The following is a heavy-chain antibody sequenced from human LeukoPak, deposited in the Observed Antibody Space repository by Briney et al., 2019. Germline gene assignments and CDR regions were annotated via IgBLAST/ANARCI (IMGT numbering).Heavy chain of an antibody. CDR1: GGYISSSSYY. D-gene: IGHD3-22*01. Sequence: PSETLSLTCTVSGGYISSSSYYWDWIRQPSGRGPEWIGSIYYSGSTYYNPSLKSRVTIFLDTSKNQFSLKLASVTAADTAAYYCARRRYYDSTGYLDWGQGTLVTVSS. CDR3: ARRRYYDSTGYLD. CDR2: IYYSGST. J-gene: IGHJ1*01. V-gene: IGHV4-39*01.